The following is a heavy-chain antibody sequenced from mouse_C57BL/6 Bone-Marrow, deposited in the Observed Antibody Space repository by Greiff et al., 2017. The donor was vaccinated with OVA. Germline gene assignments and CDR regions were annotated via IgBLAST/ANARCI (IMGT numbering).Heavy chain of an antibody. V-gene: IGHV1-15*01. CDR3: TVYYGNHGDCFDY. D-gene: IGHD2-1*01. Sequence: QVQLQQSGAELVRPGASVTLSCKASGYTFTDYEMHWVKQTPVHGLEWIGAIDPETGGTAYNQKFKGKAILTADKSSSTAYMELRSLTSEDSAVYYCTVYYGNHGDCFDYWGQGTTLTVSS. CDR2: IDPETGGT. CDR1: GYTFTDYE. J-gene: IGHJ2*01.